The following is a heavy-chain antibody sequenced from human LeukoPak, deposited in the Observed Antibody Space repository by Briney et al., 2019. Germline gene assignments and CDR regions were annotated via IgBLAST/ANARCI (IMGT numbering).Heavy chain of an antibody. CDR2: IYTSGST. J-gene: IGHJ4*02. CDR3: ARQTGSLDY. CDR1: GGSISSYY. Sequence: SETLSLTCTVSGGSISSYYWSWIRQPPGKGLEGIGYIYTSGSTNYNPSLKSRLTISVDTSKNQFSLKLSSVTAADTAVYYCARQTGSLDYWGQGTLVTVSS. V-gene: IGHV4-4*09.